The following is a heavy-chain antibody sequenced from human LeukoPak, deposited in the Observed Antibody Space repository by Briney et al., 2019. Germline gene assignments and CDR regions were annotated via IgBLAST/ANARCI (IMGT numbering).Heavy chain of an antibody. CDR1: AYTFTGYY. V-gene: IGHV1-46*01. D-gene: IGHD2-21*02. CDR3: ARDFLSRDCYLSP. Sequence: ASVKVSCKASAYTFTGYYIHWVRQAPGQGLEWMGIINPSGGSTSYAQKFQGRVTMTRDTSTSTVYMELSSLRSEDTAVYYCARDFLSRDCYLSPWGQGTLVTVSS. J-gene: IGHJ5*02. CDR2: INPSGGST.